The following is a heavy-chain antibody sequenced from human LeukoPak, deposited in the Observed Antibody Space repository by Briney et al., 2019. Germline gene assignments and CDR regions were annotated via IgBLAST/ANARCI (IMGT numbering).Heavy chain of an antibody. D-gene: IGHD5-12*01. Sequence: SETLSLTCAVYGGSFSGYYWSWIRQPPGKGLEWIGEINHSVSTNYNPSLKSRVTISVDTSKNQFSLKLSSVTAADTAVYYCARVYSGYDYSHYYYYYMDVWGKGTTVTVSS. V-gene: IGHV4-34*01. CDR1: GGSFSGYY. CDR2: INHSVST. J-gene: IGHJ6*03. CDR3: ARVYSGYDYSHYYYYYMDV.